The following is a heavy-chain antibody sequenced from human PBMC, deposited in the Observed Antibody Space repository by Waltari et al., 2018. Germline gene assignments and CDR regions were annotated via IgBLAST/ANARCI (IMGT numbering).Heavy chain of an antibody. J-gene: IGHJ6*02. Sequence: GGSLRLSCAASGFTFSSYAMSWVRQAPGKGLEWVSAISGSGGSTYYADSVKGRFTISRDNSKNTLYLQMNSLRAEDTAVYYGAKDSLDEYCSSTSCYASYHYGMDVWGQGTTVTVSS. CDR2: ISGSGGST. CDR1: GFTFSSYA. D-gene: IGHD2-2*01. CDR3: AKDSLDEYCSSTSCYASYHYGMDV. V-gene: IGHV3-23*01.